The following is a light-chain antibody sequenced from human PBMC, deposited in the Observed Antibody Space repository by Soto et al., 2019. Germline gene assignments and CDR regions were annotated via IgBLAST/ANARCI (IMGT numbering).Light chain of an antibody. J-gene: IGKJ1*01. CDR3: QQYNNWPRT. Sequence: EIVMTQSPGTLSVSPGERATLSCRASQSISSDLAWYQQRTGQAPRLLIYSASSRATGIPARFSGSGSGTEFTLTVSSLQSEDFAVYYCQQYNNWPRTFGQGTNVEIK. CDR1: QSISSD. CDR2: SAS. V-gene: IGKV3-15*01.